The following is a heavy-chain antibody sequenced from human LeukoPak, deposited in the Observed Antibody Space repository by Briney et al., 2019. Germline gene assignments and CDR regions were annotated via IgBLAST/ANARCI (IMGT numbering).Heavy chain of an antibody. J-gene: IGHJ4*02. CDR3: AKGRRWDLDY. V-gene: IGHV3-23*01. D-gene: IGHD1-26*01. CDR2: MSGSGGST. Sequence: GGSLRLSCAASGFTFSSYAMNWVRQAPGKGLEWVSTMSGSGGSTYYADSVKGRFTISRDNSINTLYLQMNSLKAEDTAVYYCAKGRRWDLDYWGQGTLVTVSS. CDR1: GFTFSSYA.